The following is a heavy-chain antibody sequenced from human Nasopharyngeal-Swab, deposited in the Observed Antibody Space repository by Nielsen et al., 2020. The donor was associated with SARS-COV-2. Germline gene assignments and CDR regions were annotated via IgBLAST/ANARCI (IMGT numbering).Heavy chain of an antibody. V-gene: IGHV3-21*01. CDR3: ARDGAAGRGSYYFDY. J-gene: IGHJ4*02. Sequence: GGSLRLSCAASGFTFSSYSMNWVRQAPGKGLEWVSSISSSSSYIYYADSVKGRFTISRDNAKNSLYLQMNSLRAEDTAVYYCARDGAAGRGSYYFDYWGQGTLVTVSS. CDR2: ISSSSSYI. D-gene: IGHD6-13*01. CDR1: GFTFSSYS.